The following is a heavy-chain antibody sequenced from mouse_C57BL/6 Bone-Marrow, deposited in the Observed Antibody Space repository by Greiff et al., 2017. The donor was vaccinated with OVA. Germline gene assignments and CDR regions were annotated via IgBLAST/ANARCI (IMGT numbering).Heavy chain of an antibody. J-gene: IGHJ1*03. D-gene: IGHD1-1*01. CDR3: ASKENYYGSSYGYFDV. CDR2: IHPNSGST. CDR1: GYTFTSYW. V-gene: IGHV1-64*01. Sequence: QVQLQQPGAELVKPGASVKLSCKASGYTFTSYWMHWVKQRPGQGLEWIGMIHPNSGSTNYNEKFKSKATLTVDKSSSTAYMQLSSLTSEDSAVYYCASKENYYGSSYGYFDVWGTGTTVTVSS.